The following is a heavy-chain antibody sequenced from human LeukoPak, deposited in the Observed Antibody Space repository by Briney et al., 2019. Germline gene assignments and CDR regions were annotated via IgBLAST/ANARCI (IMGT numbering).Heavy chain of an antibody. CDR3: ARVSPADFWSGYYRNYFDY. V-gene: IGHV1-69*13. Sequence: ASVTVSFTASGGTFSIYAISWVRQAPGQGLEWMGGVIPIFGTANYAQKFQGRVTITADESTSTAYMELSSLRSEDTAVYYCARVSPADFWSGYYRNYFDYWGQGTLVTVSS. D-gene: IGHD3-3*01. CDR1: GGTFSIYA. CDR2: VIPIFGTA. J-gene: IGHJ4*02.